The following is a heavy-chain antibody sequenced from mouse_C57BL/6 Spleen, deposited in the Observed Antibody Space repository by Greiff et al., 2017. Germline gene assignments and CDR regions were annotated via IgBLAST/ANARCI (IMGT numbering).Heavy chain of an antibody. V-gene: IGHV1-54*01. J-gene: IGHJ2*01. D-gene: IGHD2-3*01. Sequence: QVQLQQSGAELVRPGTSVKVSCKASGYAFTNYLIEWVKQRPGQGLEWIGVINPGSGGTNYNEKFKGKATLTADKSSSTAYMQLSSLTSEDSAVYFCAREKGFDGYFDYWGQGTTLTVSS. CDR3: AREKGFDGYFDY. CDR1: GYAFTNYL. CDR2: INPGSGGT.